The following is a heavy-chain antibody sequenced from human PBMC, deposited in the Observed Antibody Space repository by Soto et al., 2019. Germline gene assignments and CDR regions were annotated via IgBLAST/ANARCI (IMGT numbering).Heavy chain of an antibody. CDR2: INAYNGNT. CDR1: GYTSTSYG. V-gene: IGHV1-18*01. D-gene: IGHD3-9*01. Sequence: ASVKVSCKASGYTSTSYGISWVRQAPGQGLEWMGWINAYNGNTNYAQKLQGRVTMTTDTSTSTAYMELRSLRSDDTAVYYCARVSRGDILTGSYYFDYWGQGTLVTVSS. CDR3: ARVSRGDILTGSYYFDY. J-gene: IGHJ4*02.